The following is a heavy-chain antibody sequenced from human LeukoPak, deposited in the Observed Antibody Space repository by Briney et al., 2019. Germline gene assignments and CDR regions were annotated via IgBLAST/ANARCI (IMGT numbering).Heavy chain of an antibody. J-gene: IGHJ3*02. Sequence: GSLRLSCAASGFTVSTNYMSWVRQAPGKGLEWVSLIYSGGITQYTDSVKGRFTISRDNSKNTLYLQMTSLRAEDTAVYHCARDGYYDSSGYRKHDGFDIWGQGTLVTVSS. V-gene: IGHV3-66*01. CDR2: IYSGGIT. CDR1: GFTVSTNY. CDR3: ARDGYYDSSGYRKHDGFDI. D-gene: IGHD3-22*01.